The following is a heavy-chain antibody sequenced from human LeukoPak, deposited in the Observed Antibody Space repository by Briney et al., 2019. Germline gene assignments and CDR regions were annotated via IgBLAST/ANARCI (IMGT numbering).Heavy chain of an antibody. CDR2: IYYSGIT. D-gene: IGHD1-26*01. CDR1: GGSINDHY. CDR3: ASLGGTYDY. Sequence: PSETLSLTCTVSGGSINDHYWSWIRQPPGEGLEWIGYIYYSGITKYKPSPESRVTMSLDASKNQVSLKLSSVTAADTAVYYCASLGGTYDYWGQGTRVTVSS. J-gene: IGHJ4*02. V-gene: IGHV4-59*08.